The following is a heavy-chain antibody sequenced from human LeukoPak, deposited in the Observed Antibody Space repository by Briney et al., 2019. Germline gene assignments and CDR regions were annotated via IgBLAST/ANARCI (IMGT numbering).Heavy chain of an antibody. CDR3: ARGRIAAAGQYYYYGMDV. CDR1: GGTFSSYA. CDR2: IIPIFGTA. J-gene: IGHJ6*02. D-gene: IGHD6-13*01. V-gene: IGHV1-69*13. Sequence: SVKVSCKASGGTFSSYAISWVRQAPGQGLEWMGGIIPIFGTANYAQKFQGRVTITADESTSTAYMELSSLRSEDTAVYYCARGRIAAAGQYYYYGMDVWGQGTTVTDSS.